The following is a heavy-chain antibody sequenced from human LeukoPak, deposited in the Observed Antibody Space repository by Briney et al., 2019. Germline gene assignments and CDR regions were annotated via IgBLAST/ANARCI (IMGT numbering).Heavy chain of an antibody. CDR2: VSTYNGNT. Sequence: SVKVSCKGSGYTFTSYDISWVRQAPGQGLEWVGWVSTYNGNTNYAHKLQGRVTMTTDTSTSTAYMEVRSLRSDDTAVYYCARVRADYSYGSELFDYWGQGTLVTVSS. CDR3: ARVRADYSYGSELFDY. CDR1: GYTFTSYD. D-gene: IGHD5-18*01. J-gene: IGHJ4*02. V-gene: IGHV1-18*01.